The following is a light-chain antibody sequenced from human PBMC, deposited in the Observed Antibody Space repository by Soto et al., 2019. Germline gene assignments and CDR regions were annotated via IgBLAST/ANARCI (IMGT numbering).Light chain of an antibody. Sequence: QSVLTQPPSVSAAPGQKVTISCSGSISNIGNNYVSWYQHLPGTAPKLLIYDDNKRPSGSPDRFSGSTSGTSATLGITGLQTGDEDDDYCGTWDSSLSAGVFGGGTKLTVL. CDR2: DDN. J-gene: IGLJ3*02. V-gene: IGLV1-51*01. CDR1: ISNIGNNY. CDR3: GTWDSSLSAGV.